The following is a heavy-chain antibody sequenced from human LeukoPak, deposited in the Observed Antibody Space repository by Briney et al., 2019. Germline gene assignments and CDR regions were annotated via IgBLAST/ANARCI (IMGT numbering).Heavy chain of an antibody. CDR2: INPSGGST. J-gene: IGHJ6*02. Sequence: ASVKVSCKASGYTFTSYYMHWVRQAPGQGLEWMGIINPSGGSTSYAQKFQGRVTMTRDTSTSTVYMELSGLRSEDTAVYYCARDMNGLRITIFGVTPYGMDVWGQGTTVTVSS. D-gene: IGHD3-3*01. CDR3: ARDMNGLRITIFGVTPYGMDV. CDR1: GYTFTSYY. V-gene: IGHV1-46*01.